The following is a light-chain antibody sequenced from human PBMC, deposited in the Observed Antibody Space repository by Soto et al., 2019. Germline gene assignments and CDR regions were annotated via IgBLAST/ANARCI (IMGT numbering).Light chain of an antibody. J-gene: IGLJ1*01. CDR3: SSYTSSSTLGV. Sequence: QSALTQPASVSGSPGQSITISCTGTSSDVGGYNYVSWYQQHPGNAPKLMIYEVSNRPSGVSNRFSGSKSGNTASLTISGLQAEDEADYYCSSYTSSSTLGVFGTGTKLTVL. CDR1: SSDVGGYNY. V-gene: IGLV2-14*01. CDR2: EVS.